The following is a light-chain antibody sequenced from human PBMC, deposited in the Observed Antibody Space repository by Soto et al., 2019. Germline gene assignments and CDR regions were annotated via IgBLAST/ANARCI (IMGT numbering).Light chain of an antibody. CDR2: EVN. CDR3: CSHVGGSSPQWV. J-gene: IGLJ3*02. Sequence: QSALNQPASVSGSPGQSITISCTGTSNDVGGYNLVSWFQQHPGKAPKLMISEVNKRPSGVSNRFSGSKSANTASLTISGLQAEDEADYYCCSHVGGSSPQWVFGGGTKLTVL. V-gene: IGLV2-23*02. CDR1: SNDVGGYNL.